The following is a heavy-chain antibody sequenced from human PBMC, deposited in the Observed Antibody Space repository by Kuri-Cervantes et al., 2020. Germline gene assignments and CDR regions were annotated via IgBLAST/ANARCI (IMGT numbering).Heavy chain of an antibody. CDR2: ISGSGGST. V-gene: IGHV3-23*01. D-gene: IGHD6-13*01. CDR1: GFTVSSNY. CDR3: AKSYGDSSSWYLVLSPSAFDI. J-gene: IGHJ3*02. Sequence: GGSLRLSCAASGFTVSSNYMSWVRQAPGKGLEWVSAISGSGGSTYYADSVKGRFTISRDNSKNTLYLQMNSLRAEDTAVYYCAKSYGDSSSWYLVLSPSAFDIWGQGTMVTVSS.